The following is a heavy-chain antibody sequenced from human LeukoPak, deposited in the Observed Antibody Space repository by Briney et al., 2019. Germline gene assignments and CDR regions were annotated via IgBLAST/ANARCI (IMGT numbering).Heavy chain of an antibody. CDR2: IYYSGST. J-gene: IGHJ3*02. V-gene: IGHV4-59*06. D-gene: IGHD1-1*01. Sequence: PSATLSLTCTVSNGSISPHYWSWIRQHPGKGLEWIGYIYYSGSTYYNPSLKSRVTISVDTSKNQFSLKLSSVTAADTAVYYCASQQYKDAFDIWGQGTMVTVSS. CDR3: ASQQYKDAFDI. CDR1: NGSISPHY.